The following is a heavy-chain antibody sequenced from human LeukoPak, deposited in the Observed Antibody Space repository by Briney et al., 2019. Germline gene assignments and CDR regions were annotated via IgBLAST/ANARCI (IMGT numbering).Heavy chain of an antibody. D-gene: IGHD5-18*01. J-gene: IGHJ1*01. CDR1: GFTFSNYW. Sequence: GGSLRRSCAASGFTFSNYWVHWVRQTPGKGLVWVSRTNPDGSDTNYADSVKGRFTVSRDNAKKTAYLQMNSLRVEDTGVYYCVRDSPTASYWGQGTLVTVSS. CDR3: VRDSPTASY. CDR2: TNPDGSDT. V-gene: IGHV3-74*01.